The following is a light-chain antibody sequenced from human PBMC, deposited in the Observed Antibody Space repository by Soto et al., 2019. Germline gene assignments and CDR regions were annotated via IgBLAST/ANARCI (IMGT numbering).Light chain of an antibody. CDR3: QQYNNLPPT. V-gene: IGKV3-15*01. CDR2: GAS. J-gene: IGKJ3*01. CDR1: QSVSSN. Sequence: EIVMTQSPATLSVSPGERATLSCRASQSVSSNLAWYQQKPGQAPRLLIYGASTRATGIPARFSGSGSGTEFTLTISSLQSEDFAVYYCQQYNNLPPTLGPGTKVDIK.